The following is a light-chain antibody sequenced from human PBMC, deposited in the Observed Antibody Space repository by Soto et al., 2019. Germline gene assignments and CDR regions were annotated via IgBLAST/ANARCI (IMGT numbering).Light chain of an antibody. CDR2: DNN. J-gene: IGLJ2*01. CDR1: SSNIGTYY. CDR3: GTWDSSLSAVV. V-gene: IGLV1-51*01. Sequence: QSVLTQPPSVSAAPGQKVAISCSGSSSNIGTYYVSWYQHVPGAAPKLLIYDNNERPSGIPDRFSGSKSGTSATLDITGLQTEDEADYHCGTWDSSLSAVVFGGGTKLTVL.